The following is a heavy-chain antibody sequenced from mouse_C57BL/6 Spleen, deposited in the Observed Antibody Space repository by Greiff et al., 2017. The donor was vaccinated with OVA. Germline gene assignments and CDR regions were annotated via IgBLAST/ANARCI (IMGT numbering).Heavy chain of an antibody. CDR1: GFTFTDYY. Sequence: EVKLVESGGGLVQPGGSLSLSWAASGFTFTDYYMSWVRQPPGKALEWLGFIRNKANGYTTEYSASVKGRFTISRDNSQSILYLQMNALRAEDSATYYCASSWDRGFAYWGQGTLVTVSA. V-gene: IGHV7-3*01. D-gene: IGHD3-3*01. CDR2: IRNKANGYTT. J-gene: IGHJ3*01. CDR3: ASSWDRGFAY.